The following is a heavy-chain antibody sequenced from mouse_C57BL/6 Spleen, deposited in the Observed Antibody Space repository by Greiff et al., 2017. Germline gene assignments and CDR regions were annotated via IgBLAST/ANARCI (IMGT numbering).Heavy chain of an antibody. CDR2: ISYDGSN. CDR1: GYSITSGYY. J-gene: IGHJ4*01. V-gene: IGHV3-6*01. CDR3: AREGDSVRDYAMDY. D-gene: IGHD3-2*01. Sequence: LQESGPGLVKPSQSLSLTCSVTGYSITSGYYWNWIRQFPGNKLEWMGYISYDGSNNYNPSLNNRISITRDTSKNQFFLKLNSVTTEDTATYYCAREGDSVRDYAMDYWGQGTSVTVSS.